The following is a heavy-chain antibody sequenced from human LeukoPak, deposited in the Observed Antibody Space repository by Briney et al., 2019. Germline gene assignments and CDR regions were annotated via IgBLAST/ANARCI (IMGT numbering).Heavy chain of an antibody. J-gene: IGHJ4*02. D-gene: IGHD2-2*01. CDR1: GGSISSYY. CDR2: IYYSGST. CDR3: AREVVVPAANHYYFDY. Sequence: PSETLSLTCTVSGGSISSYYWSWIRQPPGKGLEWIGYIYYSGSTNYNPSLKSRATISVDTPKNQFSLKLSSVTAADTAVYYCAREVVVPAANHYYFDYWGQGTLVTVSS. V-gene: IGHV4-59*12.